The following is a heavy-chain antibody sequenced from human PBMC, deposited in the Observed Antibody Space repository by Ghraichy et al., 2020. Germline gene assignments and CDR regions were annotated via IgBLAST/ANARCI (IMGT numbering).Heavy chain of an antibody. D-gene: IGHD6-25*01. V-gene: IGHV3-13*01. CDR1: GFTFSSYD. CDR3: ARDQRGGYFDL. CDR2: IGTAGDT. J-gene: IGHJ2*01. Sequence: GGSLRLSCAASGFTFSSYDMHWVRQATGKGLEWVSAIGTAGDTYYPGSVKGRFTISRENAKNSLYLQMNSLRAGDTAVYYCARDQRGGYFDLWGRGTLVTVSS.